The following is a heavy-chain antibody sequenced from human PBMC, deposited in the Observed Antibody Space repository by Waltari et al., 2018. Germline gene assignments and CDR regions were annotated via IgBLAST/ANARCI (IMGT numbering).Heavy chain of an antibody. J-gene: IGHJ6*02. Sequence: ISWVRQAPGQGLEWMGGIIPIFGTANYAQKFQGRVTITADESTSTAYMELSSLRSEDTAVYYCARTNYYDLRYGMDVWGQGTTVTVSS. CDR3: ARTNYYDLRYGMDV. D-gene: IGHD3-22*01. CDR2: IIPIFGTA. V-gene: IGHV1-69*01.